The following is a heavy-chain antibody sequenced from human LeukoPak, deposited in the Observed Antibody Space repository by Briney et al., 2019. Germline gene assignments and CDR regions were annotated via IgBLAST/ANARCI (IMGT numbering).Heavy chain of an antibody. CDR3: ARAYGDYPRGYYGMDV. J-gene: IGHJ6*02. CDR2: INHSGST. Sequence: SETLSLTCAVYGGSFSGYYWSWIRQPPGKGLEWIGEINHSGSTNYNPSLKSRVTISVDTSKNQFSLKLSSVTAADTAVYYCARAYGDYPRGYYGMDVWGQGTTVTVSS. CDR1: GGSFSGYY. D-gene: IGHD4-17*01. V-gene: IGHV4-34*01.